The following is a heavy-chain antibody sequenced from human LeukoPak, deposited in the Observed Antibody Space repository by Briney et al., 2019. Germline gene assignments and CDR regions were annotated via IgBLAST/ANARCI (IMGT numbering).Heavy chain of an antibody. CDR1: GFTFYDYA. CDR3: AKDYGSGSRSPIFDY. Sequence: GRYLRLSCAASGFTFYDYAMHRVRPAPGKGLEWVSGISWNSGSIGYADSVKGRFTISTDNAKNSLYLQMNSLRAEDTALYYCAKDYGSGSRSPIFDYWGQGTLVTVSS. J-gene: IGHJ4*02. V-gene: IGHV3-9*01. CDR2: ISWNSGSI. D-gene: IGHD3-10*01.